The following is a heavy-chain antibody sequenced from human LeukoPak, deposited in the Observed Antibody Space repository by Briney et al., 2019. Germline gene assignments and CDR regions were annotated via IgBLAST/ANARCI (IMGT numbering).Heavy chain of an antibody. CDR2: ISSSGSTI. Sequence: GGSLRLSCSASGFTFSSYEMNWVRQAPGKGLEWVSYISSSGSTIYYADSVKGRFTISRDNAKNSLYLQMNSLRAEDTAVYYCAKERRATRYYYYGMDVWGQGTTVTVSS. V-gene: IGHV3-48*03. J-gene: IGHJ6*02. CDR1: GFTFSSYE. CDR3: AKERRATRYYYYGMDV. D-gene: IGHD5-12*01.